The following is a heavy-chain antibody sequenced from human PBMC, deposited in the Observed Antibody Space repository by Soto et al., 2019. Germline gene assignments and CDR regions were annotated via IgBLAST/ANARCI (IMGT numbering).Heavy chain of an antibody. CDR2: IYWDDDK. Sequence: SGPRLVNPTQTLTLTCTFPGFSLSTSVVGVGWIRQPPGKALEWLALIYWDDDKRYSTSLKSRLTITKDTSKNQVVLTMTNMDPVDTATYYCSHSFPSLWFGEFPGAFDIWGPGTMVTVS. J-gene: IGHJ3*02. D-gene: IGHD3-10*01. V-gene: IGHV2-5*02. CDR1: GFSLSTSVVG. CDR3: SHSFPSLWFGEFPGAFDI.